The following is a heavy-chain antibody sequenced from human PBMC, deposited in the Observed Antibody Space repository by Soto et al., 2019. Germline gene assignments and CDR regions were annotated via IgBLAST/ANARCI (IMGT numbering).Heavy chain of an antibody. CDR1: GGTFSSYA. J-gene: IGHJ6*02. V-gene: IGHV1-69*13. Sequence: SVKVSCKASGGTFSSYAISWVRQAPGQGLEWMGGIIPIFGTANYAQKFQGRVTITADESTSTAYMELSSLRSEDTAVYYCARDQKYYYGSGSYTGMDVWGQGTTVTVSS. D-gene: IGHD3-10*01. CDR2: IIPIFGTA. CDR3: ARDQKYYYGSGSYTGMDV.